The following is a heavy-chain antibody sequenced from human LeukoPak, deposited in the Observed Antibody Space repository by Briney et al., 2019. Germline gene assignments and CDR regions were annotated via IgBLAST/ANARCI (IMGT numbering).Heavy chain of an antibody. CDR3: ARLVGVSPLDY. V-gene: IGHV3-23*01. J-gene: IGHJ4*02. CDR2: ISGSPDNT. D-gene: IGHD3-16*01. CDR1: GFTFRSYA. Sequence: GGSLRLSCVVSGFTFRSYAMYWVRQAPGKGLEWVSEISGSPDNTYYADSVKGRFATSRDDSRNTLYLQMNSLRAEDTAVYYCARLVGVSPLDYWGQGTPVTVSS.